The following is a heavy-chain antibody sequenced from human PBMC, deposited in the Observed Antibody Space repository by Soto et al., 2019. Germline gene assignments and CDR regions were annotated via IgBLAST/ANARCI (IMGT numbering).Heavy chain of an antibody. CDR3: ARGGESPYGDYPKYFQH. CDR1: GFTVSSNY. V-gene: IGHV3-66*01. J-gene: IGHJ1*01. CDR2: IYSGGST. Sequence: GGSLRLSCAASGFTVSSNYMSWVRQAPGKGLEWVSVIYSGGSTYYADSVKGRFTISRDNSKNTLYLQMNSLRAEDTAVYYCARGGESPYGDYPKYFQHWGQGTLVTVSS. D-gene: IGHD4-17*01.